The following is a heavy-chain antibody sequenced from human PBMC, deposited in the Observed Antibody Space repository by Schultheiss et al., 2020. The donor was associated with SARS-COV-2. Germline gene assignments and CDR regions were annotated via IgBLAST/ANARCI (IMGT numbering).Heavy chain of an antibody. CDR2: ISTNGGNT. V-gene: IGHV3-64D*06. CDR3: VNGYCSSSSCYWVDFDY. D-gene: IGHD2-2*01. J-gene: IGHJ4*02. CDR1: RFTFSSYD. Sequence: GGSLRLSCSASRFTFSSYDMHWVRQAPGKGLEYVSAISTNGGNTYYADSVKGRFTISRDNSKNTLYLQMSSLRPEDTAVYYCVNGYCSSSSCYWVDFDYWGQGTLVTVSS.